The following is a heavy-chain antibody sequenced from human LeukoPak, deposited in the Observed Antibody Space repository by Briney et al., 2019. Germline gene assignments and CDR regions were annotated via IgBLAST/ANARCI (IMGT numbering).Heavy chain of an antibody. D-gene: IGHD3-10*01. CDR2: ISYDGSNK. CDR3: AKSLVLWFGELELFDY. Sequence: PGGSLRLSCAASGFTFSSYGMHWVRQAPGKGLEWVAVISYDGSNKYYADSVKGRFTISRDNSKNTLYLQMNSLRAEDTAVYYCAKSLVLWFGELELFDYWGRGTLVTVSS. V-gene: IGHV3-30*18. J-gene: IGHJ4*02. CDR1: GFTFSSYG.